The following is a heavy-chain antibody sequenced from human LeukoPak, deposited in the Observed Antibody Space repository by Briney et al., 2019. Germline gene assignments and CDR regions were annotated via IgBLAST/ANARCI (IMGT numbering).Heavy chain of an antibody. V-gene: IGHV4-34*01. Sequence: PSETLSLTCAVYGGSFSGYYWSWVRQPPGKGLEWIGEINHSGSTNYNPSLKSRVIISVDTSKNQFSLKLSSVTAADTAVYYCARSRYNWNDDDYYYYMDVWGKGTTVTVSS. J-gene: IGHJ6*03. CDR1: GGSFSGYY. CDR2: INHSGST. D-gene: IGHD1-20*01. CDR3: ARSRYNWNDDDYYYYMDV.